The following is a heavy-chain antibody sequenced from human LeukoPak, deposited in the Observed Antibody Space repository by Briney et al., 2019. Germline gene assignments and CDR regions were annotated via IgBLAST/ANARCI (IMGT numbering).Heavy chain of an antibody. V-gene: IGHV4-31*03. CDR3: ARGPRDSSSWYYY. D-gene: IGHD6-13*01. Sequence: SQTLSLTCTVSGGSISSGGYYWSWIRQHPGKGLEWIGYIYYSGSTYYNPSLKSRVTISVDTSKNQFSLKLSSVTAADTAVYYCARGPRDSSSWYYYWGQGTLVTVSS. J-gene: IGHJ4*02. CDR1: GGSISSGGYY. CDR2: IYYSGST.